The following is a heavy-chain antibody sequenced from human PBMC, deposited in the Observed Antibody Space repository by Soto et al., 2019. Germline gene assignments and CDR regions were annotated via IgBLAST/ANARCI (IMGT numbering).Heavy chain of an antibody. CDR2: IVVGSGNT. CDR3: AAGIMTTVTTLDY. CDR1: GFTFTSSA. J-gene: IGHJ4*02. V-gene: IGHV1-58*02. Sequence: SVKVSCKASGFTFTSSAMQWVRQARGQRLEWIGWIVVGSGNTNYAQKFQERVTITRDMSTSTAYMELSSLRSEDTAVYYCAAGIMTTVTTLDYWGQGTLVTVSS. D-gene: IGHD4-17*01.